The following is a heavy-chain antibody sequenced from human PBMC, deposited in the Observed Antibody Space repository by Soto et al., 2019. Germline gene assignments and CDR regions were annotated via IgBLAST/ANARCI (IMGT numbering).Heavy chain of an antibody. D-gene: IGHD3-10*01. V-gene: IGHV6-1*01. CDR2: TYYRSKWYN. CDR1: GDSVSSNSAA. CDR3: ARDEWSYYGSGSYYLEVRAYYYYMDV. J-gene: IGHJ6*03. Sequence: KQSQTLSLTCAISGDSVSSNSAAWNWIRQSPSRGLEWLGRTYYRSKWYNDYAVSVKSRITINPDTSKNQFSLQLNSVTPEDTAVYYCARDEWSYYGSGSYYLEVRAYYYYMDVWGKGTTVTVSS.